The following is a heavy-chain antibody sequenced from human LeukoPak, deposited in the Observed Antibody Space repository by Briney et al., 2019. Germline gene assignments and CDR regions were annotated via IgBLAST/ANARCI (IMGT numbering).Heavy chain of an antibody. CDR3: ARERDGRFFDY. CDR2: INQDGSEK. D-gene: IGHD5-24*01. CDR1: GLTFRSYW. V-gene: IGHV3-7*01. Sequence: GGSLRLSCAVSGLTFRSYWMSWVRQAPGKGLEWVANINQDGSEKYFVDSVRGRFTISRDNAKNSLHLQMNTLRAEDTAVYYCARERDGRFFDYWGQGTLVTVSS. J-gene: IGHJ4*02.